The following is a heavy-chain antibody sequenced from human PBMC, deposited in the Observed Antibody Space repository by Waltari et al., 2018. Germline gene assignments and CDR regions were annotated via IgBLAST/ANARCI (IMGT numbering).Heavy chain of an antibody. CDR1: GFTFSDFW. J-gene: IGHJ4*02. CDR2: IKKDGSEK. CDR3: ARDRGYCGGDCYKNLDS. Sequence: EVQLVESGGGLVQPGGSLRLSCEALGFTFSDFWMTWGRQAPGKGLEWVANIKKDGSEKYYVDSVKGRFTVSRDNAKNSLYLQMSSLRAEDTAIYYCARDRGYCGGDCYKNLDSWGQGTLVAVSS. D-gene: IGHD2-21*01. V-gene: IGHV3-7*01.